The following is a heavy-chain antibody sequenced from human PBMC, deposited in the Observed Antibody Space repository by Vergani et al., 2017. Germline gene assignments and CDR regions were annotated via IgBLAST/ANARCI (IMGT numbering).Heavy chain of an antibody. CDR1: GYSFTSYW. Sequence: EVQLVQSGAEVKKPGESLKISCKGSGYSFTSYWIGWVRQMPGKGLEWMGIIYPGDSDTRYSPSFQGQVTISADKSISTAYLQWSSLKASATAMYYCARRVTMVRGVISKYDAFDIWGQGTMVTVSS. V-gene: IGHV5-51*01. J-gene: IGHJ3*02. D-gene: IGHD3-10*01. CDR2: IYPGDSDT. CDR3: ARRVTMVRGVISKYDAFDI.